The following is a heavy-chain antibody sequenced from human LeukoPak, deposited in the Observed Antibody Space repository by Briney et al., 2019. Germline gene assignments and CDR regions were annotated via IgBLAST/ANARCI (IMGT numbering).Heavy chain of an antibody. CDR2: ISGSGGST. CDR3: AKVKGASRSYYFDY. V-gene: IGHV3-23*01. CDR1: GFTFSSFA. D-gene: IGHD6-6*01. J-gene: IGHJ4*02. Sequence: PGGSLRLSCAASGFTFSSFAMSWVRQAPGKGLEWVSTISGSGGSTNYADSVKGRFTSTRDNSKNTLYLQMNSLRAEDTAVYYCAKVKGASRSYYFDYWGQGTLVTVSS.